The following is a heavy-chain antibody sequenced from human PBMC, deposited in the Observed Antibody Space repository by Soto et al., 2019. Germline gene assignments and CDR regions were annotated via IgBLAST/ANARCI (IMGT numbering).Heavy chain of an antibody. D-gene: IGHD3-10*01. J-gene: IGHJ4*02. Sequence: QVQLQESGPGLVKPSETLSLTCTVSGGSISSYYWSWIRQPPGKGLEWIGYIYYSGSTNYNPSLKSRVTISVATSKNQFSLKRSSVTAADTAVYYCATALVRFGELLFDYWGQGTLVTVSS. CDR3: ATALVRFGELLFDY. V-gene: IGHV4-59*01. CDR2: IYYSGST. CDR1: GGSISSYY.